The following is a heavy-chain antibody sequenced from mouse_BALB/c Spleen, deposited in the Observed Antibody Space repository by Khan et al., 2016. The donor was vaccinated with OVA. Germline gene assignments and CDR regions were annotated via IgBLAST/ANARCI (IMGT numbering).Heavy chain of an antibody. V-gene: IGHV1-26*01. Sequence: IQLVQSGPDLVKPGASVKISCKASGYSFSLYYMTWVKQSHGTSPEWIGRVNPNNGDATYNQKFKGKAILTVDKSSSTAYMELRSLTSEDSAVFYCARGYEFFPYWGQGTLVTVSA. CDR2: VNPNNGDA. D-gene: IGHD2-12*01. J-gene: IGHJ3*01. CDR1: GYSFSLYY. CDR3: ARGYEFFPY.